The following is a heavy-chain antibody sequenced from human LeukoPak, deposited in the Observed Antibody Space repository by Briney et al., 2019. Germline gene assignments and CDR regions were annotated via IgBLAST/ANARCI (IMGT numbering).Heavy chain of an antibody. CDR1: GYTFTSYY. CDR3: ARGRSGWYDFVS. CDR2: INPSGGST. Sequence: GASVTLSCEASGYTFTSYYMHWVRQAPGQGLEWMGIINPSGGSTSYAQKFQGRVTMTRDTSTSTVYMELRRLRSEDTALYYCARGRSGWYDFVSCGEGTLVTVSS. D-gene: IGHD6-19*01. J-gene: IGHJ4*02. V-gene: IGHV1-46*01.